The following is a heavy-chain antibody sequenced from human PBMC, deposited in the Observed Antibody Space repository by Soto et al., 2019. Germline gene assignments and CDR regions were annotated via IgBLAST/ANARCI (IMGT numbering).Heavy chain of an antibody. J-gene: IGHJ3*02. CDR1: GGTFSSYA. CDR3: ARAGYSYGFGLYAFDI. D-gene: IGHD5-18*01. V-gene: IGHV1-69*13. Sequence: ASVKVSCKASGGTFSSYAISWVRQAPGQGLEWMGGIIPIFGTANYAQKFQGRVTITADESTSTAYMELSSLRSEDTAVYYCARAGYSYGFGLYAFDIWGQGTMVTVSS. CDR2: IIPIFGTA.